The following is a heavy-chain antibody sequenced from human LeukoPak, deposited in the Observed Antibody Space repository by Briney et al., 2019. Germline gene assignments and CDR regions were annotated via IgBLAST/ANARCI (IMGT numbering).Heavy chain of an antibody. CDR1: GFTFSSYW. D-gene: IGHD1-26*01. J-gene: IGHJ4*02. CDR3: ARGLASGSSGS. V-gene: IGHV3-74*01. Sequence: GGSLRLSCAASGFTFSSYWMHWVRQAPGKGLVWVSRINTDGSATTYAASVKGRFTISRDNAENTLYLQMNSLRADDTAVYYCARGLASGSSGSWGQGTLVTVSS. CDR2: INTDGSAT.